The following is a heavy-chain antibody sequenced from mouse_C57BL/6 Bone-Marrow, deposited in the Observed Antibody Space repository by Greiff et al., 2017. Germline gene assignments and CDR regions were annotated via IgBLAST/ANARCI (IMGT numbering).Heavy chain of an antibody. Sequence: EVQLQQSGAELVRPGASVKLSCTASGFNIKDDYMHLVKQRPEQGLEWIGWIDPENGDTEYASKFQGKATITADKSSNTASLQLSSLTSEDTAVYYCTTFRQLRLGFAYWGQGTLVTVSA. CDR1: GFNIKDDY. CDR3: TTFRQLRLGFAY. J-gene: IGHJ3*01. V-gene: IGHV14-4*01. D-gene: IGHD3-2*02. CDR2: IDPENGDT.